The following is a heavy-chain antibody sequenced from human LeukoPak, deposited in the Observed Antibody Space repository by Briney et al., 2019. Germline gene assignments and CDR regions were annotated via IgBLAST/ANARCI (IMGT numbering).Heavy chain of an antibody. CDR2: INHSGST. D-gene: IGHD2-2*01. J-gene: IGHJ5*02. Sequence: SETLSLTCAVYGGSFSGYYWSWIRQPPGKGLEWIGEINHSGSTNYNPSLKSRVTISVDTSKNQFSLKLSSVTAADTAVYYCARRGRGGYCSSTSCHRRILYNWFDPWGQGTLVTVSS. CDR1: GGSFSGYY. CDR3: ARRGRGGYCSSTSCHRRILYNWFDP. V-gene: IGHV4-34*01.